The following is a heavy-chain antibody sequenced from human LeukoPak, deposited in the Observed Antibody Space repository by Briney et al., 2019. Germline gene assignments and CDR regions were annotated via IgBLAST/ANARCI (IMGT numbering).Heavy chain of an antibody. CDR1: GFTFSSYG. V-gene: IGHV3-33*01. J-gene: IGHJ1*01. Sequence: SGRSLRLSCAASGFTFSSYGMHWVRQAPGKGLEGVAVIWYDGSNKYYGDCVKGRFTISRDNSKKTLYLQMISLRVEDTAVYYCARGDGYNDAEYLQHWGQGTLVTVS. D-gene: IGHD5-24*01. CDR2: IWYDGSNK. CDR3: ARGDGYNDAEYLQH.